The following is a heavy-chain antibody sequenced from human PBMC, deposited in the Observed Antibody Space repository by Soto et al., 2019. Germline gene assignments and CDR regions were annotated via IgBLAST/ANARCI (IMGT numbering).Heavy chain of an antibody. D-gene: IGHD1-20*01. CDR3: ASRLITGARETCFDP. CDR2: HYYSGST. J-gene: IGHJ5*02. V-gene: IGHV4-39*01. Sequence: QLQLQESGPGLVKPSETLSLTCTVSGGSFSSSSYYWGWIRQAPGKGLEWIGSHYYSGSTYYNPSLKSPVTISVDPSKIRFSRQLRSVTAADTALYYCASRLITGARETCFDPWGQGTLVTVSS. CDR1: GGSFSSSSYY.